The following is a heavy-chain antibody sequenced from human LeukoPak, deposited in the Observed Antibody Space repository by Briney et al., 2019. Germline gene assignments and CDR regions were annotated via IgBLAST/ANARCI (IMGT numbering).Heavy chain of an antibody. J-gene: IGHJ5*02. CDR2: IKQDGSEK. CDR3: ARDPTQISGWFDP. V-gene: IGHV3-7*01. CDR1: GFTFSSYW. Sequence: GGSLRLSCAASGFTFSSYWMSWVRQAPGKGLEWVANIKQDGSEKYYVDSVKGRFTISRDNAKNSLYLQMNSLRAEDTAVYYCARDPTQISGWFDPWGQGTLVTVSS. D-gene: IGHD6-19*01.